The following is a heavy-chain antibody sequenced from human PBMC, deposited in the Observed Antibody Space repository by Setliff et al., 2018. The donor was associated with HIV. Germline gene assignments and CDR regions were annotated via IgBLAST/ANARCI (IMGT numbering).Heavy chain of an antibody. CDR2: ISAYSGET. CDR3: ARGWDYGVRKPED. J-gene: IGHJ4*02. CDR1: GFAFTNYG. Sequence: PGASVKVSCKTSGFAFTNYGFTWVRQAPGQGLEWMGWISAYSGETFSTLKFRDRVTLTTDTSTNTAHMELRSLTYGDTAVYFCARGWDYGVRKPEDWGQGTLVTVSS. D-gene: IGHD3-10*01. V-gene: IGHV1-18*01.